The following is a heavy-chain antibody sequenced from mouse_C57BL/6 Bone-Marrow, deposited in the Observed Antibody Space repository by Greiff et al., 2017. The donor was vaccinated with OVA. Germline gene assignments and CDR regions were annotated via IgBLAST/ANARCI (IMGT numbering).Heavy chain of an antibody. CDR3: AREDDYDGFAY. Sequence: VQLKQPGAELVKPGASVKLSCKASGYTFTSYWMHWVKQRPGRGLEWIGRIDPNSGGTKYNEKFKSKATLTVDKPSSTAYMQLSSLTSEDSAVYYCAREDDYDGFAYWGQGTLVTVSA. V-gene: IGHV1-72*01. CDR2: IDPNSGGT. J-gene: IGHJ3*01. CDR1: GYTFTSYW. D-gene: IGHD2-4*01.